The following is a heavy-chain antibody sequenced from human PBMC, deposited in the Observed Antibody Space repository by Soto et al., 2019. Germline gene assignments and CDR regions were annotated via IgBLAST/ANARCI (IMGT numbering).Heavy chain of an antibody. Sequence: QVQLVESGGGVVQPGRSLRLSCAASGFTFSSYGMHWVRQAPGKGLEWVAVISYDGSNKYYADSVKGRFTISRDNSKNTLYLQMNSLRAEDTAVYYYAKTLTHATYWGQGTLVTVSS. J-gene: IGHJ4*02. CDR2: ISYDGSNK. CDR3: AKTLTHATY. D-gene: IGHD1-26*01. V-gene: IGHV3-30*18. CDR1: GFTFSSYG.